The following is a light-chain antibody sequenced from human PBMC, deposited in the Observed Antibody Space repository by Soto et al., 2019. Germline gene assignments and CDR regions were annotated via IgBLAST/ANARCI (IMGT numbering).Light chain of an antibody. J-gene: IGKJ1*01. CDR1: QSIRSN. CDR3: QQYGSIPWT. CDR2: GAS. V-gene: IGKV3-15*01. Sequence: EIVMTHSPDTLSVSPWEGATLSCRVSQSIRSNLAWYQQRPGQAPRLLMYGASTRADGIPARFTGSGSGTEFTLTISSLQSEDFAVYYCQQYGSIPWTFGQGTKVDIK.